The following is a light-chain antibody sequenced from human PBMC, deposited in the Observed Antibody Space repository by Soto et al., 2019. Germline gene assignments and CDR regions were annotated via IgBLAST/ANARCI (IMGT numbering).Light chain of an antibody. J-gene: IGKJ1*01. Sequence: EIVMTQSPATLSVSPGERATLSCRASQSFSNNLAWFQHKPGQAPRLLIYGASTRATGIPDRFGGSGSGTEFALTISRLQSEDFAFYYCQEYNDWPRTFRQGTKVE. CDR2: GAS. V-gene: IGKV3-15*01. CDR1: QSFSNN. CDR3: QEYNDWPRT.